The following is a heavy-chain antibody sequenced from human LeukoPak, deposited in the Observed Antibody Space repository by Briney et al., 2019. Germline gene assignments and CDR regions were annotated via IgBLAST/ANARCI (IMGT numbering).Heavy chain of an antibody. CDR3: ARNGGEAAAGLYAFDI. CDR2: ISSSSSYR. V-gene: IGHV3-11*06. CDR1: GFTFSDYY. J-gene: IGHJ3*02. D-gene: IGHD6-13*01. Sequence: GSLRLSCAASGFTFSDYYMSWIRQAPGKGLEWVSYISSSSSYRNYADSVKGRFTISRDNAKNSLYLQMNSLRAEDTAEYYCARNGGEAAAGLYAFDIWGQGTMVTVSS.